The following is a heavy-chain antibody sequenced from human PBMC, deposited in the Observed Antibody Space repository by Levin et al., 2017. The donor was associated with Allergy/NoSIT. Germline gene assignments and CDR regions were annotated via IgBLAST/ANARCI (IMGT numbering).Heavy chain of an antibody. Sequence: PGGSLRLSCKGSGYSFTSYWIGWVRQMPGKGLEWMGIIYPGDSDTRYSPSFQGQVTISADKSISTAYLQWSSLKASDTAMYYCAKTWGSGTNWFDPWGQGTLVTVSS. CDR3: AKTWGSGTNWFDP. J-gene: IGHJ5*02. D-gene: IGHD3-10*01. V-gene: IGHV5-51*01. CDR2: IYPGDSDT. CDR1: GYSFTSYW.